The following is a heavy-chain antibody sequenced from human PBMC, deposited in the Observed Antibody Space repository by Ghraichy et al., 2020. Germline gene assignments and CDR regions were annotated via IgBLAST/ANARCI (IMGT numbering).Heavy chain of an antibody. V-gene: IGHV3-74*01. CDR1: GFTFSSYW. J-gene: IGHJ4*02. Sequence: GGSLRLSCAASGFTFSSYWMHWVRQAPGKGLVWVSRINSDGSSTSYADSVKGRFTISRDNAKNTLYLQMNSLRAEDTAVYYCARGYNYDGSGSIETDFDYWGQGTLVTVSS. D-gene: IGHD3-10*01. CDR2: INSDGSST. CDR3: ARGYNYDGSGSIETDFDY.